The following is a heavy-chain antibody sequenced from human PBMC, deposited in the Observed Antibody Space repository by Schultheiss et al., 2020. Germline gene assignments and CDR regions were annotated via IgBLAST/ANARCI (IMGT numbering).Heavy chain of an antibody. CDR2: TYYRSNWGK. V-gene: IGHV6-1*01. CDR3: ARVYEGSHQYYYYYGMDV. D-gene: IGHD2-8*01. Sequence: LRLSCAISGDSVSNSGASWNWIRQSPSRGLEWLGRTYYRSNWGKHYALSVESRITINPDTSKNQFSLQLSSVTAADTAVYYCARVYEGSHQYYYYYGMDVWGQGTTVTVSS. J-gene: IGHJ6*02. CDR1: GDSVSNSGAS.